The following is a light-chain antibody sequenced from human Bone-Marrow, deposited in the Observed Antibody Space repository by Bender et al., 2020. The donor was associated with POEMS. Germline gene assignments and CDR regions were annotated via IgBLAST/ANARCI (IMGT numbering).Light chain of an antibody. CDR2: EVS. CDR3: SSYAGSDNFI. CDR1: SSDIGYYNY. J-gene: IGLJ2*01. V-gene: IGLV2-8*01. Sequence: QSALTQPPSASGSPGQSITISCTGTSSDIGYYNYVSWYQQHPGKAPKLIINEVSQRPSGVPDRFSGSKSGNTASLTVSGLQPEDEAGYYCSSYAGSDNFIFGGGTRLTVL.